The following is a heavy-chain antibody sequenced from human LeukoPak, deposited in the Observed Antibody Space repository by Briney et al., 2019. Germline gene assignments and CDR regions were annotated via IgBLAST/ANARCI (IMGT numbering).Heavy chain of an antibody. V-gene: IGHV3-21*01. CDR2: ISSSSTYI. CDR3: ARNFGTYPHLDY. Sequence: GGSLRLSCAPSGFTFSTYSMSWVRQAPGKGLEWVSSISSSSTYIYYADSVEGRFTISRDNAQNFLYLQMNSLTAEDTAVYFCARNFGTYPHLDYWGQGTLVTVSS. J-gene: IGHJ4*02. CDR1: GFTFSTYS. D-gene: IGHD1-26*01.